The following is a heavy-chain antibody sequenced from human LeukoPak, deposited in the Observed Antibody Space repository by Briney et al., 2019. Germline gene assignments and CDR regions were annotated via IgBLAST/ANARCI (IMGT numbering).Heavy chain of an antibody. J-gene: IGHJ4*02. D-gene: IGHD6-19*01. CDR2: ITPMFGTA. CDR1: GGTFSSYA. V-gene: IGHV1-69*13. CDR3: ARDLYSSGWLFDY. Sequence: SVKVSCKASGGTFSSYAISWVRQAPGQGLEWMGGITPMFGTANYAQKFQGRVTITADESTSTAYMELSSLRSEDTAVYYCARDLYSSGWLFDYWGQGTLVTVSS.